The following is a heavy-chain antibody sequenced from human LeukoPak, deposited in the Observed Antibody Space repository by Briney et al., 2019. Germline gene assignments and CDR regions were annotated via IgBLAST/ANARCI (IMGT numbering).Heavy chain of an antibody. CDR1: GFTFDDYG. D-gene: IGHD5-18*01. V-gene: IGHV3-20*04. CDR3: AKVVIGGYSYGPFDY. Sequence: GGSLRLSCAASGFTFDDYGMSWVRQAPGKGLEWVSGINWNGGSTGYADSVKGRFTISRDNSKNTLYLQMNSLRAEDTAVYYCAKVVIGGYSYGPFDYWGQGTLVTVSS. J-gene: IGHJ4*02. CDR2: INWNGGST.